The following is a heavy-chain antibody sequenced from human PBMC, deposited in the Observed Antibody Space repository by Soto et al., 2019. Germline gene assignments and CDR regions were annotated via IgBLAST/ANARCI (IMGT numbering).Heavy chain of an antibody. CDR3: ARESHDILTGPPWVWYFDL. V-gene: IGHV4-34*01. CDR1: GGSFSGYY. CDR2: INDRGTI. J-gene: IGHJ2*01. D-gene: IGHD3-9*01. Sequence: QVQLQQWGAGPLRPLETLSLTCGVSGGSFSGYYWAWIRQSPGKGLEWIGEINDRGTINYHPSLKSLVSISVDTSKNHYSLNLRSVTAADTAVYYCARESHDILTGPPWVWYFDLWGRGTLVTVSS.